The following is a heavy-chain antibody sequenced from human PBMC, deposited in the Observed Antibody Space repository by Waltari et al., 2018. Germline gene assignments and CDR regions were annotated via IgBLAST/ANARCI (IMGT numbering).Heavy chain of an antibody. D-gene: IGHD1-26*01. V-gene: IGHV4-34*01. J-gene: IGHJ3*02. CDR1: GGSFSGYY. CDR2: IHHSGST. Sequence: QVQLQQWGAGLLKPEETLSLTCAVDGGSFSGYYSSWIRQPPGKGLEWIGEIHHSGSTNYNPSLKSRVTISVDTSKIQFSLQLSSVTAADTAVYYCARWGAIVGARHAFDIWGQGTMVTVSS. CDR3: ARWGAIVGARHAFDI.